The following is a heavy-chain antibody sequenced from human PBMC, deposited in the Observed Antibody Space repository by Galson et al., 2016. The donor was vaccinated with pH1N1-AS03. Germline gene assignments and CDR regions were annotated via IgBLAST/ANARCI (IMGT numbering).Heavy chain of an antibody. CDR2: IYPADSST. V-gene: IGHV5-51*01. Sequence: QSGAEVKKPGESLKISCKVSGYTFSNHWIGWVRQMPGEGLEWMGIIYPADSSTTYSPSFQGQVTISADQSISTAYLQWSSLRASDTAMYFCARQQDGRGSGLEWLFWYGMDVWGQGTTVIVSS. CDR3: ARQQDGRGSGLEWLFWYGMDV. CDR1: GYTFSNHW. D-gene: IGHD3-3*01. J-gene: IGHJ6*02.